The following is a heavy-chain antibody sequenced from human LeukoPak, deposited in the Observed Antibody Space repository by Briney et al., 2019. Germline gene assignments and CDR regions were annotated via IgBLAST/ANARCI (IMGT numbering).Heavy chain of an antibody. V-gene: IGHV3-53*01. CDR2: IYSGGST. CDR3: ARGMSDYYDILTGYSYYFDY. Sequence: PGGSLRFSCAASGFTVSSNYMSWVRQAPGKGLEWVSDIYSGGSTYYADSVKGRFTISRDNSKNTLYLQMNSLRAEDTAVYYCARGMSDYYDILTGYSYYFDYWGQGTLVTVSS. D-gene: IGHD3-9*01. CDR1: GFTVSSNY. J-gene: IGHJ4*02.